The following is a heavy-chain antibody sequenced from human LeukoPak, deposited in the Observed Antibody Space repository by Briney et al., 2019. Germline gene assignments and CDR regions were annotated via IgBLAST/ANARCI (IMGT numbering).Heavy chain of an antibody. V-gene: IGHV3-64*01. CDR2: ISSNGGST. D-gene: IGHD3-9*01. J-gene: IGHJ6*02. CDR3: ARGSRYFDWFFVYGMDV. Sequence: GGSLRLSCAASGFTFSSYAMHWVRQAPGKGLEYVSAISSNGGSTYYANSVKGRFTISRDNSKNTPYLQMGSLRAEDMAVYYCARGSRYFDWFFVYGMDVWGQGTTVTVSS. CDR1: GFTFSSYA.